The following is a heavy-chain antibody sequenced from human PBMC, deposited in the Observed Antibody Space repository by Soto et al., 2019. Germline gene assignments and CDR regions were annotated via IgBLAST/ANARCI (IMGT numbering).Heavy chain of an antibody. CDR3: ARDTETNWGYYGMDV. Sequence: AGGSLRLSCAASGFTVSSNYMSWVRQAPGKGLEWVSVIYSGGSTYYADSVKGRFTISRDNSKNTLYLQMNSLRAEDTAVYYCARDTETNWGYYGMDVWGQGXTVTVSS. J-gene: IGHJ6*02. V-gene: IGHV3-53*01. CDR2: IYSGGST. D-gene: IGHD7-27*01. CDR1: GFTVSSNY.